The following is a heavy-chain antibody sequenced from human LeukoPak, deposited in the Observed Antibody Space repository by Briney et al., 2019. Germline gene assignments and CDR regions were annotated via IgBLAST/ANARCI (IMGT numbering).Heavy chain of an antibody. CDR2: ISGSGDNT. V-gene: IGHV3-23*01. D-gene: IGHD5-12*01. Sequence: GGSLKLSCAASGFSFSSYAMSWVRQAPGKGLEWVSSISGSGDNTYYAESVKGRFTISRDNSKNTLFLQMNSLRAEDTAVFYCAKRSGYTTGLFFDFWGQGTLVTVSS. CDR1: GFSFSSYA. J-gene: IGHJ4*02. CDR3: AKRSGYTTGLFFDF.